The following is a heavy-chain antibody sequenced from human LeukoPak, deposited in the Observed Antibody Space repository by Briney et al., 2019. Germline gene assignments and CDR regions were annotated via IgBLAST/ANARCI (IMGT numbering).Heavy chain of an antibody. CDR3: AKDMVRGVIIAYYFDY. Sequence: GGSLRLSCAASGFTFSSYEMNWVRQAPGKGLEWVSAISGSGGSTYYADSVKGRFTISRDNSKNTLYLQMNSLRAEDTAVYYCAKDMVRGVIIAYYFDYWGQGTLVAVSS. D-gene: IGHD3-10*01. CDR2: ISGSGGST. V-gene: IGHV3-23*01. J-gene: IGHJ4*02. CDR1: GFTFSSYE.